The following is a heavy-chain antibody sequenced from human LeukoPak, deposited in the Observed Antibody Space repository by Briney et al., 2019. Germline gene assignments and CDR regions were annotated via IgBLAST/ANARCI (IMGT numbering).Heavy chain of an antibody. CDR2: INHSGST. D-gene: IGHD2-2*01. V-gene: IGHV4-34*01. Sequence: PPETLSLTCAVYGGSFSGYYWSWIRQPPGKGLEWIGEINHSGSTNYNPSLKSRVTISADTSKNQFSLKLSSVTAADTAVYYCARGQGIVVVPAANWFDPWGQGTLATVSS. J-gene: IGHJ5*02. CDR1: GGSFSGYY. CDR3: ARGQGIVVVPAANWFDP.